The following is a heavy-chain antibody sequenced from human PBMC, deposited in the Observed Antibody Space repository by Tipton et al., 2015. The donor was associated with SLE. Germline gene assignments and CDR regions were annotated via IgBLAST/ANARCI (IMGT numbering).Heavy chain of an antibody. Sequence: TLSLTCTVSGGSISSGGFYWSWIRQHPGKGLEWLGYIYTSGSTNYNPYLKGRVTISIDTSKNQLSLKLRSVTAADTAVYYCARERRATYYDFWSGEGAFDYWGQGTLVTVSS. CDR1: GGSISSGGFY. V-gene: IGHV4-31*03. CDR3: ARERRATYYDFWSGEGAFDY. CDR2: IYTSGST. J-gene: IGHJ4*02. D-gene: IGHD3-3*01.